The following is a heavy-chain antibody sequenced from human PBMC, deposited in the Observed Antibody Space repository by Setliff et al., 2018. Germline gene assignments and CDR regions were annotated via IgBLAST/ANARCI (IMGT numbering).Heavy chain of an antibody. V-gene: IGHV2-70*01. CDR3: ARILLKDYYDSSGYSDY. D-gene: IGHD3-22*01. CDR1: GFSLSTSGVG. CDR2: IDWDDDK. J-gene: IGHJ4*02. Sequence: SGPTLVNPTQTLTLTCTFSGFSLSTSGVGVGWIRQPPGKALEWLALIDWDDDKYYSTSLKTRLTISKDTSKNQVVLTMTNMDPVDTATYYCARILLKDYYDSSGYSDYWGQGTLVTVSS.